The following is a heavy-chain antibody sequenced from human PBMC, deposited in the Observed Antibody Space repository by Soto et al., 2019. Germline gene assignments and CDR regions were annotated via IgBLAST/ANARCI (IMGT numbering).Heavy chain of an antibody. CDR2: ISYDGSKK. V-gene: IGHV3-30-3*01. J-gene: IGHJ4*02. CDR1: GFTFSSYA. Sequence: QVQLVESGGGVVQPGRSLRLSCAASGFTFSSYAMHWVRQAPGKGLEWVAVISYDGSKKYYADCVKGRFTISRDNSKNTLNLQVNSLRAEDTAVYYCARDREYYDFRSGPFDYWGQGTLVTVSS. D-gene: IGHD3-3*01. CDR3: ARDREYYDFRSGPFDY.